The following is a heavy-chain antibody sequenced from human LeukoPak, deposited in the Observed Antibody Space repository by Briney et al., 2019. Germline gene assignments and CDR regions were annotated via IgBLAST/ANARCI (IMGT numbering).Heavy chain of an antibody. CDR1: GYTFTSYY. D-gene: IGHD1-26*01. V-gene: IGHV1-46*01. Sequence: ASVKVSCKASGYTFTSYYMHWVRQAPGQGLEWMGIINPSGGDTTYAQKFQGRLSMTRDMSTSTVYMELSSLRSEDTAVYYCARGSYNYFDYWGQGTLVTVSS. J-gene: IGHJ4*02. CDR3: ARGSYNYFDY. CDR2: INPSGGDT.